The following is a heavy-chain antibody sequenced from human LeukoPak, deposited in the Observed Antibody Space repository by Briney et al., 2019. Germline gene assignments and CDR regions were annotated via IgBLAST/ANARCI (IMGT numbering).Heavy chain of an antibody. CDR1: GFTFSSYT. CDR2: ISGNGGST. J-gene: IGHJ4*02. Sequence: GGSLRLSCAASGFTFSSYTMHWVRQAPGKGLQYVSAISGNGGSTYYANSVKGRFTISRDNSKNTVYLQMGSLRAEDMAVYYCARVPEQQLVPPHFDYWGQGTLVTVSS. D-gene: IGHD6-13*01. V-gene: IGHV3-64*01. CDR3: ARVPEQQLVPPHFDY.